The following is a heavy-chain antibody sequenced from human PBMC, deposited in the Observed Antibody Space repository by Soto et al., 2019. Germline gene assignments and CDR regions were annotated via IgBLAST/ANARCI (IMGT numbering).Heavy chain of an antibody. D-gene: IGHD6-19*01. CDR1: GFAVSSKY. CDR3: VQTTGWPGFAF. Sequence: EVQLVESGGGLIQPGGSLRLSCAASGFAVSSKYMTWFRQAPGKGLEWVSVIYGGGTTYYADSVKGRFTISRDTSKNTLYLQMNSLRAEDTAVYYCVQTTGWPGFAFWGQGTLVTVSS. J-gene: IGHJ4*02. CDR2: IYGGGTT. V-gene: IGHV3-53*01.